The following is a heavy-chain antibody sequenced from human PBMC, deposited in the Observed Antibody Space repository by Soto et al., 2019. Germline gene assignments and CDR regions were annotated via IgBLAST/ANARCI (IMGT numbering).Heavy chain of an antibody. V-gene: IGHV3-7*01. Sequence: EVHVVESGGALVQPGGSLRLSCAASGLIFSDYWMSWVRQAPGKGLEWVASIKQDGNERYYSDSVKGRCTISRDNAKNSLYLQMNSLRVEDTAVYYCRRTKLLDYWGQGTLVTVSP. CDR1: GLIFSDYW. J-gene: IGHJ4*02. CDR2: IKQDGNER. CDR3: RRTKLLDY. D-gene: IGHD2-15*01.